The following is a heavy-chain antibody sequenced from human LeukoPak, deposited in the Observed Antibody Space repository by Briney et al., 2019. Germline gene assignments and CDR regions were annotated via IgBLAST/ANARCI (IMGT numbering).Heavy chain of an antibody. V-gene: IGHV1-18*01. D-gene: IGHD3-3*01. CDR2: ISAYNGDT. Sequence: ASVKVSCKASGYTFTSYTIMWVRQAPGQGLEWMGYISAYNGDTYYVQKFQGRATMTTDTSTSTAFMELRSLRSDDTAIYYCARVKIFGVAISNWFDPWGQGTPVTVSS. CDR1: GYTFTSYT. CDR3: ARVKIFGVAISNWFDP. J-gene: IGHJ5*02.